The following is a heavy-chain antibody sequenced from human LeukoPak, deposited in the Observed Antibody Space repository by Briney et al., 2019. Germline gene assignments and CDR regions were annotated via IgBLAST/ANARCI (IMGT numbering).Heavy chain of an antibody. D-gene: IGHD2-15*01. CDR1: GFTFSSYA. Sequence: PGGSLRLSCSASGFTFSSYAMHWVRQAPGKGLEYVSAVSSNGGSTYYADSVKGRFTISRDNSKNTLYLQMSSLRAEDTAVYYCVKGSDIVVVVAAPTYFDYWGQGTLVTVSS. CDR3: VKGSDIVVVVAAPTYFDY. J-gene: IGHJ4*02. CDR2: VSSNGGST. V-gene: IGHV3-64D*06.